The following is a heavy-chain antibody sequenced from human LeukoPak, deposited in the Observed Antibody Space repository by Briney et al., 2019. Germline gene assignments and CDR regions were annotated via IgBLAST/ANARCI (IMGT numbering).Heavy chain of an antibody. CDR3: ARAMPAGDAFDI. CDR1: GFTFSSNG. J-gene: IGHJ3*02. CDR2: IWYDGSNK. D-gene: IGHD2-2*01. Sequence: GGSLRLSCAASGFTFSSNGMHWVRQAPGKGLEWVAVIWYDGSNKYYADSVKGRFTISRDNAKNSLYLQMNSLRAEDTAVYYCARAMPAGDAFDIWGQGTMVTVSS. V-gene: IGHV3-33*08.